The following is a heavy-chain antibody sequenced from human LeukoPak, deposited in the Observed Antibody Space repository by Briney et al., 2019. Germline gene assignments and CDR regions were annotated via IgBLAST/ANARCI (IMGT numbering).Heavy chain of an antibody. CDR1: GLTFSSHW. J-gene: IGHJ4*02. Sequence: QPGGSLRLSCAASGLTFSSHWMHWVRQAPGKGLVWVSRINSDGSSTSYADSVKGRFTISRDNAKNTLYLQMNSLRAEDTAVYYCARVIRRQTFDYWGQGTLVTVSS. D-gene: IGHD1-14*01. CDR2: INSDGSST. CDR3: ARVIRRQTFDY. V-gene: IGHV3-74*01.